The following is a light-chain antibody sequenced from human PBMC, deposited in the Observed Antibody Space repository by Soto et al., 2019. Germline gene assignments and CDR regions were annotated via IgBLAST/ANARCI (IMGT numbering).Light chain of an antibody. CDR3: QQYSTYPLT. Sequence: EIVMTQSPATLSVSPGGRATLSCRASQSVRSERLAWYQHKRGQAPRLVIFDASSRATGIPERFSGSGSGTDFTLTIDSLQPDDFATFYCQQYSTYPLTFGGGTKVDIK. CDR2: DAS. CDR1: QSVRSER. V-gene: IGKV3-20*01. J-gene: IGKJ4*01.